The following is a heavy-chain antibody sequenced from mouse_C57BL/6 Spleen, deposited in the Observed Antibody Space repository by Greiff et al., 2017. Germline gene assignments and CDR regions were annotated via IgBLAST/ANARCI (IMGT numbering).Heavy chain of an antibody. Sequence: QVQLQQPGAELVMPGASVKLSCKASGYTFTSYWMHWVKQRPGQGLEWIGEIDPSDSYTNYNQKFKGKSTLTVDKSSSTAYMQLSSLTSEDSAVYYCALHYYGSSGDYWGQGTTLTVSS. J-gene: IGHJ2*01. V-gene: IGHV1-69*01. CDR1: GYTFTSYW. CDR2: IDPSDSYT. CDR3: ALHYYGSSGDY. D-gene: IGHD1-1*01.